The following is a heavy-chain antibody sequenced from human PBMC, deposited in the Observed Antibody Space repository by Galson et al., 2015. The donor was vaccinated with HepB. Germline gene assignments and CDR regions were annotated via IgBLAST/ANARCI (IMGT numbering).Heavy chain of an antibody. J-gene: IGHJ3*02. Sequence: ETLSLTCAVSGGSISSSNWWSWVRQPPGKGLEWIGEIYHSGSTNYNPSLKSRVTISVDKSKNQFSLKLSSVTAADTAVYYCASDYYDSSGYYWGAFDIWGQGTMVTVPS. V-gene: IGHV4-4*02. CDR1: GGSISSSNW. CDR3: ASDYYDSSGYYWGAFDI. CDR2: IYHSGST. D-gene: IGHD3-22*01.